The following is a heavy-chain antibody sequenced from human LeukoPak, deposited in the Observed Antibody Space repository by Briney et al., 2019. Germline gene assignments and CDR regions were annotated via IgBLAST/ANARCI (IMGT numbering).Heavy chain of an antibody. CDR1: GGSINNYY. J-gene: IGHJ4*01. D-gene: IGHD4-11*01. CDR2: VSDTGST. V-gene: IGHV4-59*01. Sequence: SETLSLTCTVSGGSINNYYWSWIRQPPGKGLEWIGYVSDTGSTNYNPSLKSRVTISVDTSKNQFYLKLTSVTAADTAVYYCARTTTTFDDWGHGTLVTVSS. CDR3: ARTTTTFDD.